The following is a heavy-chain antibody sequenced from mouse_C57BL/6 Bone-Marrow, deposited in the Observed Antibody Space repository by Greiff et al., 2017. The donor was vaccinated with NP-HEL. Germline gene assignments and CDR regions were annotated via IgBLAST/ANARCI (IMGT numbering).Heavy chain of an antibody. CDR2: INPGSGGT. V-gene: IGHV1-54*01. CDR3: ARGFAY. J-gene: IGHJ3*01. CDR1: GYAFTNYL. Sequence: VQLHQSGAELVRPGTSVKVSCKASGYAFTNYLIEWVKQRPGQGLEWIGVINPGSGGTNYNEKFKGKATLTADKSSSTAYMQLSSLTSEDSAVYFCARGFAYWGQGTLVTVSA.